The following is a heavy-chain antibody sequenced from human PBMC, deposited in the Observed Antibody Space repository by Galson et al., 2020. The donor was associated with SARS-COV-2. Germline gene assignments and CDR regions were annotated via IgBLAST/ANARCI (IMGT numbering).Heavy chain of an antibody. J-gene: IGHJ6*03. CDR3: ARALREVNMILVVLGYYYYMDV. Sequence: SETLSLTCAVYGGSFSGYYWSWIRRPPGKGLEWIGEINHGGSTKYNPSLKNRVTISIDTSKNQFSLKLSSVSAADAAVYYCARALREVNMILVVLGYYYYMDVWGKGTTVTISS. CDR1: GGSFSGYY. V-gene: IGHV4-34*01. D-gene: IGHD3-22*01. CDR2: INHGGST.